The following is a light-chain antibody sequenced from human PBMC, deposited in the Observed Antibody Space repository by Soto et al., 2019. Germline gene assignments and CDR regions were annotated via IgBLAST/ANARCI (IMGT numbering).Light chain of an antibody. J-gene: IGLJ1*01. Sequence: QSALTQPASVSGSPGQSITISCTGTNSDIGGHNFVSWYQLHPGKGPKLMISEVSNRPSGVSNRFSGSKSGNTASLTISGLQAEDEADYYCSSYTSSSTRDVFGTGTKVNV. V-gene: IGLV2-14*01. CDR1: NSDIGGHNF. CDR2: EVS. CDR3: SSYTSSSTRDV.